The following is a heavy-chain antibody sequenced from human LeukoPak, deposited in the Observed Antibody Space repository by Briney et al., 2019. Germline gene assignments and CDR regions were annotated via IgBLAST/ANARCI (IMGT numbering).Heavy chain of an antibody. Sequence: GGSLRLSCAGSGFSFSAYAMSWVRQAPGKGLEWVSAIGSGSAGTHYADSVKGRFTIYRDDSKNTLYLQMNSLRAEDTAVYYCARPRVPVAGTRWFDPWGQGTLVTVFS. CDR3: ARPRVPVAGTRWFDP. J-gene: IGHJ5*02. CDR2: IGSGSAGT. CDR1: GFSFSAYA. V-gene: IGHV3-23*01. D-gene: IGHD6-13*01.